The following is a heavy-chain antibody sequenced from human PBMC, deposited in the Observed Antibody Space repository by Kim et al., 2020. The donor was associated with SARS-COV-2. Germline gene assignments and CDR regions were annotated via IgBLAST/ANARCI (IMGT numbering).Heavy chain of an antibody. CDR1: GGSISSYY. CDR3: ARGHYGDGPKWYYGMDV. D-gene: IGHD4-17*01. Sequence: SETLSLTCTVSGGSISSYYWSWIRQPAGKGLEWIGRIYTSGSTNYNPSLKSRVTMSVDTSKNQFSLKLSSVTAADTAVYYCARGHYGDGPKWYYGMDVWGQGTTVTVSS. CDR2: IYTSGST. V-gene: IGHV4-4*07. J-gene: IGHJ6*02.